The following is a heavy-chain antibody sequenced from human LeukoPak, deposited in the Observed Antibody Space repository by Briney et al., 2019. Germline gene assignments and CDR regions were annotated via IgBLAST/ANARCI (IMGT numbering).Heavy chain of an antibody. CDR3: ARVVVSYGQAFDI. V-gene: IGHV3-23*01. CDR2: ISGGGGST. J-gene: IGHJ3*02. CDR1: GFTFTSFA. D-gene: IGHD5-18*01. Sequence: GGSLRLSCAASGFTFTSFAMTWVRRAPGKGLEWVSNISGGGGSTYYADSVRGRFTFSRENSKNTLYLQMNSLRAEDTADDYCARVVVSYGQAFDIWGQGTMVTVSS.